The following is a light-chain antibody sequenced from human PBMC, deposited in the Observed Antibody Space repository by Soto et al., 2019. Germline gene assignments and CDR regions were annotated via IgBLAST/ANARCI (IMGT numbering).Light chain of an antibody. CDR3: AALDDRVDVPV. V-gene: IGLV1-44*01. CDR2: NSN. J-gene: IGLJ2*01. CDR1: SSNIGTYS. Sequence: QAVVTQPPSASGTPGQRVSISCSCSSSNIGTYSVNWFQHLPGTAPKLLIYNSNQRSSGVPDRFSGSKSGTSASLAISGLQSEDEADYYCAALDDRVDVPVFGGGTKLTVL.